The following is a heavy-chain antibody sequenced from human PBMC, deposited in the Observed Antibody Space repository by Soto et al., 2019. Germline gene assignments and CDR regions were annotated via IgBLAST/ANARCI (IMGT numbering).Heavy chain of an antibody. V-gene: IGHV3-30-3*01. J-gene: IGHJ5*02. CDR2: ISYDGSNK. Sequence: QVQLVESGGGVVQPGRSLRLSCAASGFTFSSYAMHWVRQAPGKGLEWVAVISYDGSNKYYADSVKGRFTISRDNSKNTLYLQMNSLRAEDTAVYYCARDRSSRDCSGGSCSINWFDPWGQGTLVTVSS. CDR1: GFTFSSYA. CDR3: ARDRSSRDCSGGSCSINWFDP. D-gene: IGHD2-15*01.